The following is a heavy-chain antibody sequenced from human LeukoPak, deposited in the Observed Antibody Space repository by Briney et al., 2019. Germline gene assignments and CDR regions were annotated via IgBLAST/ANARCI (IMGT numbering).Heavy chain of an antibody. D-gene: IGHD6-19*01. Sequence: PGGSLRLSCAASVFTFSSYGMHWVRQAPGKGLEWGAFIRYDGSNKYYADSVKGRFTISRDNSKNTLYLQMNSLRAEDTAVYYCAVRDSSGWYERNFDYWGQGTLVTVSS. CDR1: VFTFSSYG. J-gene: IGHJ4*02. CDR2: IRYDGSNK. V-gene: IGHV3-30*02. CDR3: AVRDSSGWYERNFDY.